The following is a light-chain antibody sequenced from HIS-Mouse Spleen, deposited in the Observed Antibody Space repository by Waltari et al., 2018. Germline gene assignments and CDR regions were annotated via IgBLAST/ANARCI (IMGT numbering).Light chain of an antibody. Sequence: DIVMTQSPLSLPVTPGEPASISCRSSQSLLHSNGYNYLDWYLQKPGQFQQLLIYLGSYRASGGPDRFSGSGSGTDFTLKISRVEAEDVGVYYCMQALQTPITFGQGTRLEIK. J-gene: IGKJ5*01. CDR3: MQALQTPIT. V-gene: IGKV2-28*01. CDR1: QSLLHSNGYNY. CDR2: LGS.